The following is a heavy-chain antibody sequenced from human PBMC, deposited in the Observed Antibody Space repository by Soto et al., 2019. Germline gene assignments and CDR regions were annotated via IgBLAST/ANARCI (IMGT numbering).Heavy chain of an antibody. CDR3: ARPFSHICES. Sequence: VESLKGSFKFFGYKFCSALIFFVRQMPGKGLEWMGIIKPGTSDIRYSPSCRCHVNISADEAVSTAYLQWSSLKDSDTAMYYCARPFSHICESWGQGTLVNV. D-gene: IGHD3-3*02. CDR1: GYKFCSAL. V-gene: IGHV5-51*01. J-gene: IGHJ4*02. CDR2: IKPGTSDI.